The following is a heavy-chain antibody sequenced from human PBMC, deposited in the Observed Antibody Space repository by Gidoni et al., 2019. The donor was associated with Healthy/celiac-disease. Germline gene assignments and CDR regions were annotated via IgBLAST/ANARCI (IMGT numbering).Heavy chain of an antibody. CDR2: INHSGST. J-gene: IGHJ4*02. D-gene: IGHD2-8*01. V-gene: IGHV4-34*01. CDR3: AKLGMVQMNY. Sequence: QVQLQQGGAGLVKPSETLPSTCAAYAGSFTAYYWSWIRQPPGKGLEWIGEINHSGSTNYNPSLKSRVTMSVDTSKKQFSLKVSSVTAADTAVYYCAKLGMVQMNYWGQGTLVTVSS. CDR1: AGSFTAYY.